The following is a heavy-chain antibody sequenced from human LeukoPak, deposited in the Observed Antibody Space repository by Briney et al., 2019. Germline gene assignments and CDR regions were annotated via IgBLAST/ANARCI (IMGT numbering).Heavy chain of an antibody. V-gene: IGHV3-23*01. D-gene: IGHD1-26*01. J-gene: IGHJ4*02. CDR1: GLTFSKDG. CDR2: VNDSGANT. Sequence: PGASLRLFCAASGLTFSKDGMSWVRQAPGKGLEWVSTVNDSGANTHYADSVKGRFTISRDNSRNTLLLEMNSLRADDTALYYCTKGDGGYYPIDNWGQGTLVIVSS. CDR3: TKGDGGYYPIDN.